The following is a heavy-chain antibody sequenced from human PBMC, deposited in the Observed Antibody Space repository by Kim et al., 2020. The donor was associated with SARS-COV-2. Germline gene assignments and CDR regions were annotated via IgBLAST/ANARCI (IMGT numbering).Heavy chain of an antibody. Sequence: YYVDAVKGRFTLSRDNSKNTLYLQRNSLSAEDTAGYYCARDLTVKDGFDPWGQGTLVTVSS. D-gene: IGHD4-17*01. V-gene: IGHV3-33*01. CDR3: ARDLTVKDGFDP. J-gene: IGHJ5*02.